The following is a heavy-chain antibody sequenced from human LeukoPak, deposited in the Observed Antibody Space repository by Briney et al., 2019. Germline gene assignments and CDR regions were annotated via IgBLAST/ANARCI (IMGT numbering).Heavy chain of an antibody. CDR2: ISSKGDST. CDR1: GFTFSTYA. CDR3: VKASSDYYYDS. V-gene: IGHV3-64D*06. D-gene: IGHD3-22*01. Sequence: PGGSLRLSCSASGFTFSTYAMHWVRQAPGKGLEYVSAISSKGDSTFYADSVKGRFTISRDSSKNTLYLQMSSLRTEDTAVYYCVKASSDYYYDSWGQGALVTVSS. J-gene: IGHJ5*01.